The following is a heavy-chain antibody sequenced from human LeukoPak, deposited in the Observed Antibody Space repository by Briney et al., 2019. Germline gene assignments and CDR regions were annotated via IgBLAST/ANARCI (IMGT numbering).Heavy chain of an antibody. Sequence: SETLSLTCTVSGGSISSSSYYWGWIRQPPGKGLEWIGSISYSGSTNYNPSLKSRVTISVDTSKNQFSLKLSSVTAADTAVYYCARSPGYDILTGYPKNWFDPWGQGTLVTVSS. J-gene: IGHJ5*02. CDR2: ISYSGST. D-gene: IGHD3-9*01. CDR3: ARSPGYDILTGYPKNWFDP. V-gene: IGHV4-39*07. CDR1: GGSISSSSYY.